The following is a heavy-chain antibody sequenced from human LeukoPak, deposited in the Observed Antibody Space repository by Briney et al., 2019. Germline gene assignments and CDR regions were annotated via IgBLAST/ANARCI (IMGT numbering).Heavy chain of an antibody. D-gene: IGHD2-2*01. V-gene: IGHV1-18*04. CDR3: ARVPIVVVPAAPYYYYYGMDV. Sequence: ASVKVSCKASGYTFTSYGISWVRQAPGQGLEWMGWISAYNGNTNYAQKLQGRVTMTTDTSTSTAYMELRSLRSDDTAVYYCARVPIVVVPAAPYYYYYGMDVRGKGTTVTVSS. CDR1: GYTFTSYG. CDR2: ISAYNGNT. J-gene: IGHJ6*04.